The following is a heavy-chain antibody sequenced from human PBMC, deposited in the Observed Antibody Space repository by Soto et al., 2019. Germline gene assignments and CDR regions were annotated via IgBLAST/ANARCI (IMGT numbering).Heavy chain of an antibody. CDR1: GYTFTSYY. J-gene: IGHJ6*02. D-gene: IGHD3-3*01. CDR3: SRFRVGFYDFWSGYGVGYGMDV. V-gene: IGHV1-46*01. Sequence: ASVKVSCKASGYTFTSYYMHWVRQAPGQGLERMGIINPSGGSTSYAKKIQGRVTMTRDTSTSTVYMELSSLRSEDTAVYYCSRFRVGFYDFWSGYGVGYGMDVWGQGTTVTVSS. CDR2: INPSGGST.